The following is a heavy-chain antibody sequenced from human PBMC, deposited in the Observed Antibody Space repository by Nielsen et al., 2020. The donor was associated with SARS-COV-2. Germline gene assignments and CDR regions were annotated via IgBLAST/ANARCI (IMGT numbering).Heavy chain of an antibody. CDR2: IKSKTDGGTS. CDR1: GFTFSSYA. J-gene: IGHJ4*02. CDR3: TTDGRRIAAAED. D-gene: IGHD6-13*01. Sequence: GESLKISCSASGFTFSSYAMHWVRQAPGKGLEWVGRIKSKTDGGTSDYAAPVKGRFTISRDDSKNTLYLQMNSLKTEDTAVYYCTTDGRRIAAAEDWGQGTLVTVSS. V-gene: IGHV3-15*01.